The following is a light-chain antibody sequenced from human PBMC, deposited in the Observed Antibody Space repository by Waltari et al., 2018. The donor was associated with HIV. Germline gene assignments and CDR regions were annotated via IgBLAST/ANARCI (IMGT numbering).Light chain of an antibody. J-gene: IGLJ3*02. V-gene: IGLV3-25*03. CDR3: QAADSSGTYKGNWV. CDR1: ALPKQY. CDR2: KDS. Sequence: SYELTQPPSVSVSPGQTARITCSGDALPKQYAYWYQQKPGPAPVLVIYKDSERPSGSPERFSGSSSGTTVTLTISGVQAEDEADYYCQAADSSGTYKGNWVFGGGTKLTVL.